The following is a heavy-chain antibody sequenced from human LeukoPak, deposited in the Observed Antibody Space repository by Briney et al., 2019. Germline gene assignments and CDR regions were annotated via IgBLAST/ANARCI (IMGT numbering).Heavy chain of an antibody. J-gene: IGHJ4*02. CDR2: IISNGGST. CDR1: GFIFSNYA. CDR3: VKGKGIAVTSLDY. D-gene: IGHD6-19*01. Sequence: GGSLRLSCSASGFIFSNYAVQWVRQAPGGGLEYVSAIISNGGSTYYADSVKGRFTISRDNSKNTLYLQMSSLRAEDTAVYYCVKGKGIAVTSLDYWGQGTLVTVSS. V-gene: IGHV3-64D*06.